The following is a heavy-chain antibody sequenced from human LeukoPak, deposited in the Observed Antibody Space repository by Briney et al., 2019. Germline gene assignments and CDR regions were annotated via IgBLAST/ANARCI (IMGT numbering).Heavy chain of an antibody. V-gene: IGHV3-7*01. Sequence: PGGSLRLSCAAPGFIFSTYWMSWVRQAPGKGLEWVSNIKQDGGKKYYVDSVKGRFTISRDDAKNSVYLQMNSQRAEDTAVYYCARSGITPLNYRGQGTLVTVSS. D-gene: IGHD1-14*01. CDR3: ARSGITPLNY. CDR2: IKQDGGKK. J-gene: IGHJ4*02. CDR1: GFIFSTYW.